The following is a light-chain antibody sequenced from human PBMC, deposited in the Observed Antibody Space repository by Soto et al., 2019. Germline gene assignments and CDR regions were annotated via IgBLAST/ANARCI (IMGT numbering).Light chain of an antibody. J-gene: IGKJ1*01. CDR1: QSVPRH. V-gene: IGKV3-11*01. CDR3: QQWASSPRT. Sequence: EIVLTQSPASLSLSPGERATVSCRASQSVPRHLAWYQQRPGLPPRLLIYDASSRATGVPDRFSGSGSGTDFILTISSLEPEDFAVYYCQQWASSPRTFGRGTTVEIK. CDR2: DAS.